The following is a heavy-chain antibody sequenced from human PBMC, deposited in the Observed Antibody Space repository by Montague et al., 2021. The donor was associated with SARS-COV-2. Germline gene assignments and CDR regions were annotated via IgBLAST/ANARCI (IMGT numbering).Heavy chain of an antibody. Sequence: SLRLSCAASGFSFSSCGMYWVRRAPGKGLEWVSSINYVATHKNYADSVRDRFTISRDDSTNTVYLQMDSLRGDDTAIYYCAKSLRGVGTTGMDFWGQGTLVTVSP. CDR3: AKSLRGVGTTGMDF. D-gene: IGHD1-1*01. V-gene: IGHV3-23*01. CDR1: GFSFSSCG. J-gene: IGHJ4*02. CDR2: INYVATHK.